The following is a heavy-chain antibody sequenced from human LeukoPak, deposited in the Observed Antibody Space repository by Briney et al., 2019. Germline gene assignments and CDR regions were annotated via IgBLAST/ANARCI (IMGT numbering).Heavy chain of an antibody. CDR1: GGSISSSSYY. CDR3: ATQRRLGVVNLSRFDY. J-gene: IGHJ4*02. D-gene: IGHD3-16*01. CDR2: IYYSGST. V-gene: IGHV4-39*01. Sequence: PSQTLSLTCTVSGGSISSSSYYWGWIRQPPGKGLEWIGSIYYSGSTYYNPSLKGRVTISVDTSKNQFSLKLSSVTAADTAVYYCATQRRLGVVNLSRFDYWGQGTLVTVSS.